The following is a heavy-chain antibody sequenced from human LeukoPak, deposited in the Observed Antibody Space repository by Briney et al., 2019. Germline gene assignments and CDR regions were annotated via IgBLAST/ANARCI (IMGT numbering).Heavy chain of an antibody. J-gene: IGHJ4*02. CDR1: EYSLSDLS. D-gene: IGHD6-19*01. Sequence: AASVKVSCKISEYSLSDLSIHWVREAPGERLEWMGGFDSENNKMVYSQKFQGRVTMSEDTSADTAYMELTSLRSEDTAVYFCATDRVYRSSGRSWGLFDYWGQGTLVIVSS. CDR2: FDSENNKM. CDR3: ATDRVYRSSGRSWGLFDY. V-gene: IGHV1-24*01.